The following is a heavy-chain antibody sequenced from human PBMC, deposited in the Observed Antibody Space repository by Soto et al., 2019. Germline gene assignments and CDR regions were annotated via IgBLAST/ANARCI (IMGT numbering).Heavy chain of an antibody. Sequence: SETLSLTCTVSGGSISSGGYYWSWIRQHPGKGLEWIGYIYYSGSTYYNPSPKSRVTISVDTSKNQFSLKLSSVTAADTALYYCAKDGLGSYFDYWGQGTLVTVSS. D-gene: IGHD2-15*01. CDR1: GGSISSGGYY. CDR3: AKDGLGSYFDY. J-gene: IGHJ4*02. CDR2: IYYSGST. V-gene: IGHV4-31*03.